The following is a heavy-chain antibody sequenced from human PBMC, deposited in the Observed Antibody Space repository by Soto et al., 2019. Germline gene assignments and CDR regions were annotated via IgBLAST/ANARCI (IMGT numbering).Heavy chain of an antibody. V-gene: IGHV3-23*01. CDR1: GFTFSSFA. CDR3: AYNTWIQLWFFAFDY. J-gene: IGHJ4*02. Sequence: EVQLLESGGGLVQPGGSLRLSCAASGFTFSSFAMNWVRQAPGKGLEWVSTISGSGGSTYYADSVKGRFTISRDNSKNTLYLQMNSLRAEDTAVYYCAYNTWIQLWFFAFDYWGQGTLVTVSS. D-gene: IGHD5-18*01. CDR2: ISGSGGST.